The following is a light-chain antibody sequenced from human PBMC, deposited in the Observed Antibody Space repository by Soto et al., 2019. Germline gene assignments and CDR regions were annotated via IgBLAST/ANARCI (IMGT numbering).Light chain of an antibody. J-gene: IGKJ3*01. V-gene: IGKV3-20*01. CDR3: QRYGLSPPFS. CDR2: ATS. CDR1: QSLSRNY. Sequence: EVVLTQSPGTLSLSPGERASLSCRASQSLSRNYVAWYQQRVGQAPRLLIYATSSRATGIPDRFRGSGSVTDFSLTIARLEPEDFAVYYCQRYGLSPPFSFGPGTKVEIK.